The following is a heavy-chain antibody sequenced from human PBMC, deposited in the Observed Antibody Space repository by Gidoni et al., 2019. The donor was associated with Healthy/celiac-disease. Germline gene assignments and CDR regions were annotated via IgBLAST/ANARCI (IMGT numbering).Heavy chain of an antibody. CDR3: AKDLGRVVGAPGY. CDR1: GFTFSSYA. J-gene: IGHJ4*02. V-gene: IGHV3-23*01. CDR2: ISGSGGST. Sequence: EVQLLESGGGSGQLGGSLRLSCAASGFTFSSYAISWVSQAPGKGLGWVSAISGSGGSTYYAYSVKGRFTISIDNSKNTLYLQMNSLRAEETAVYYCAKDLGRVVGAPGYWGQGTLVTVSS. D-gene: IGHD3-22*01.